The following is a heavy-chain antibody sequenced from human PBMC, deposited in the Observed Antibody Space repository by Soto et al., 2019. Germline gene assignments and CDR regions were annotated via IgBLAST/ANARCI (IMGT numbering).Heavy chain of an antibody. CDR1: GFTFSSYA. V-gene: IGHV3-23*01. J-gene: IGHJ6*02. Sequence: PGGSLRLSCAASGFTFSSYAMSWVRQAPGKGLEWVSAISGSGGSTYYADSVKGRFTISRDNSKNTLYLQMNSLRAEDTAVYYCAKGGRGGNKRDYYGMDVWGQGTTVTVSS. CDR2: ISGSGGST. D-gene: IGHD2-15*01. CDR3: AKGGRGGNKRDYYGMDV.